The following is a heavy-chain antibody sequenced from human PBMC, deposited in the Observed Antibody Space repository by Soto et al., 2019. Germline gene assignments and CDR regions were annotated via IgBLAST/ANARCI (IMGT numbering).Heavy chain of an antibody. CDR3: ARDKNQGAPDNLDS. CDR2: ISYDGRDQ. D-gene: IGHD1-1*01. Sequence: QVQLVESGGDVVQPGRSLRLSCAASGFTFNSNAMHWVRQAPGKGLEWVAVISYDGRDQQYTDSVKGRFTISRDDSKNILYLPMKSMRDEDTALYYCARDKNQGAPDNLDSWGQGTLVTVSS. V-gene: IGHV3-30*04. CDR1: GFTFNSNA. J-gene: IGHJ4*02.